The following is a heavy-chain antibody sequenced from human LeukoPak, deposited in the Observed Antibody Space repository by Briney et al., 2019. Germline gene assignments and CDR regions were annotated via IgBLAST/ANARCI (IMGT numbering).Heavy chain of an antibody. Sequence: ASVTVSFKCSGYTVIDYHIHWVRQAPGQGLEWMGWSNPNSGGTIYAQKFQGRVTMTRDTSINTAYMELSRLSSDDAAVYYSARVSCSGGTCYDLGWFDSWGQGTLVTVSS. J-gene: IGHJ5*01. CDR1: GYTVIDYH. V-gene: IGHV1-2*02. CDR3: ARVSCSGGTCYDLGWFDS. CDR2: SNPNSGGT. D-gene: IGHD2-15*01.